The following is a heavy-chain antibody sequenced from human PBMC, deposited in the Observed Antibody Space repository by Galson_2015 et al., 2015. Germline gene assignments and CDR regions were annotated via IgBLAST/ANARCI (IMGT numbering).Heavy chain of an antibody. CDR2: IYPGTSDT. V-gene: IGHV5-51*01. CDR3: ARRGQWVLRDFDY. J-gene: IGHJ4*02. CDR1: GYSFTSYW. D-gene: IGHD2/OR15-2a*01. Sequence: QSGAEVKKPGESLKISCKGSGYSFTSYWIGWVRQMPGKGLEWMGIIYPGTSDTRYSPSFQGQVTISADKSINTAYLQWSSLTASDTAMYYCARRGQWVLRDFDYWGQGTLVTVSS.